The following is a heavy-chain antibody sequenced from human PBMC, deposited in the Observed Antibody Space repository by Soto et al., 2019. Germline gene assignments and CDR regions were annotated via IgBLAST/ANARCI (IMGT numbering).Heavy chain of an antibody. Sequence: GGSLRLSCAASGFTFSSYGMHWVRQAPGKGLEGVAVIWYDGSNKYYADAVKGRFTISRDNSKNTLYLQMNSLRAEDTAVFYCARDQSSSWFHYYGMDVWGQGTTVTVSS. CDR3: ARDQSSSWFHYYGMDV. D-gene: IGHD6-13*01. CDR1: GFTFSSYG. V-gene: IGHV3-33*01. CDR2: IWYDGSNK. J-gene: IGHJ6*02.